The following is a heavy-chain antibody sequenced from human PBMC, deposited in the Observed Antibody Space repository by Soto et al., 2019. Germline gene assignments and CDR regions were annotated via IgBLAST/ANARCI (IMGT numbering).Heavy chain of an antibody. D-gene: IGHD4-17*01. CDR1: GYTFTNYG. V-gene: IGHV1-18*01. Sequence: ASVKVSCKTSGYTFTNYGISWVRQAPGQGFEWMGWITTDKGKTTYAQKFQGRVTMTTDTSTSTAYMELRSLRSDDTAMYYCARDLSYGDPNWFDPWGQGTLVTVSS. CDR2: ITTDKGKT. CDR3: ARDLSYGDPNWFDP. J-gene: IGHJ5*02.